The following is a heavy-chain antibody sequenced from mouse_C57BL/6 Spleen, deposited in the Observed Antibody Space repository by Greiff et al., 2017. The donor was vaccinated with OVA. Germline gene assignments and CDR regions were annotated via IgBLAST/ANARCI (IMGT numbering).Heavy chain of an antibody. V-gene: IGHV1-42*01. CDR3: ARSRAMDY. CDR2: INPSTGGT. J-gene: IGHJ4*01. CDR1: GYSFTGYY. Sequence: EVQLVESGPELVKPGASVKISCKASGYSFTGYYMNWVKQSPEKSLEWIGEINPSTGGTTYNQKFKAKATLTVDKSSSTAYMQLKSLTSEDSAVYYCARSRAMDYWGQGTSVTVSS.